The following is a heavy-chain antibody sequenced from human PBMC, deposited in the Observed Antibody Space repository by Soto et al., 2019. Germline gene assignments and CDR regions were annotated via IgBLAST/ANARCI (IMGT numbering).Heavy chain of an antibody. CDR1: GYTFTGHG. Sequence: QVQLVQSGAEVKKPGASVKVSCKASGYTFTGHGISWVRQAPGQGLEWLGWISANNGDTNYAQKFQGRVTVTTDTSTSTGYMELRSLRSEDTAVYYCARMVRGSNIDYYYYMDVWGKGTTVTVSS. D-gene: IGHD3-10*01. CDR3: ARMVRGSNIDYYYYMDV. CDR2: ISANNGDT. V-gene: IGHV1-18*01. J-gene: IGHJ6*03.